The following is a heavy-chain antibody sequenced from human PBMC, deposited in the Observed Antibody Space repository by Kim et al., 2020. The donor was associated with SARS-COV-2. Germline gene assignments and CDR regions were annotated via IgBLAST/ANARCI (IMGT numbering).Heavy chain of an antibody. CDR3: ARDKWEASLDY. D-gene: IGHD1-26*01. J-gene: IGHJ4*02. Sequence: NYHTSLKSRVTILVVTSKNQFALKLTCVTAADTAMYYCARDKWEASLDYWGQGTLVTVSS. V-gene: IGHV4-59*01.